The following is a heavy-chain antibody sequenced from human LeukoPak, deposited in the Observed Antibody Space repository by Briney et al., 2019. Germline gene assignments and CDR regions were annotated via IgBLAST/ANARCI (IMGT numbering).Heavy chain of an antibody. J-gene: IGHJ4*02. V-gene: IGHV3-23*01. CDR1: AFTFSPYA. CDR2: VSGSGGST. D-gene: IGHD5-18*01. Sequence: PGGSPRLSCAASAFTFSPYAMIWVRQAPGKGLEWVSTVSGSGGSTYYADSVKGRFTISRDNSNNTLYLQMNSLRAEDTAVYYCAKGAASRGYTYVANWGQGTLVTVSS. CDR3: AKGAASRGYTYVAN.